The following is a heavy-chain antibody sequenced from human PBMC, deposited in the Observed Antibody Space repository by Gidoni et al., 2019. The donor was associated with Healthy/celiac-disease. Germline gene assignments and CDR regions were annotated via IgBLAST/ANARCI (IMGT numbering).Heavy chain of an antibody. CDR3: ARGWNYDFWSGPPPHSWFDP. CDR1: AFTFSSNR. Sequence: EVQLVASGGGVVPPGGSLSLSCAASAFTFSSNRMNWFRQAPGKGLEWVSYISSSSSTIYYADSVKGRFTISRDNAKNSLYLQMNGLRDEDTAVYYCARGWNYDFWSGPPPHSWFDPGGQGTLVTVSS. D-gene: IGHD3-3*01. CDR2: ISSSSSTI. J-gene: IGHJ5*02. V-gene: IGHV3-48*02.